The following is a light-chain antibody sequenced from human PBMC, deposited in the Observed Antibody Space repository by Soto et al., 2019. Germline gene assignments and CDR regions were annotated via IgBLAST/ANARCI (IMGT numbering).Light chain of an antibody. J-gene: IGKJ3*01. CDR3: QQYNSYVFT. Sequence: DIQMTQSPSTLSASVGDRVTITCRARQSISSGLAWYQQKPGKAPKLLPYMASSLESGYPSRFSGSGSGTDFSVAMSSLQPDDFAAYFCQQYNSYVFTVGPGTEVVSK. V-gene: IGKV1-5*03. CDR1: QSISSG. CDR2: MAS.